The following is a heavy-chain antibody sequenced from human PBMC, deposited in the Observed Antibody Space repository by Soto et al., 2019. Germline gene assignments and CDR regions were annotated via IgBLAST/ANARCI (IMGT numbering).Heavy chain of an antibody. V-gene: IGHV3-30*18. CDR3: AKDSSSWYFDL. CDR2: ISYDGSNK. J-gene: IGHJ2*01. CDR1: GFTFSSYG. Sequence: QVQLVESGGGVVQPGRSLRLSCAASGFTFSSYGMHWVRQAPGEGLEWVAVISYDGSNKYYADSVKGRFTISRDNSKNTLYLQMNSLRAEDTAVYYCAKDSSSWYFDLWGRGTLVTVSS. D-gene: IGHD6-13*01.